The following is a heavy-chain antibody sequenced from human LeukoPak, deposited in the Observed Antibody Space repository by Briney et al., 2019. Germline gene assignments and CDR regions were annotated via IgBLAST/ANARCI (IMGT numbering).Heavy chain of an antibody. CDR1: GGSISSSSYY. J-gene: IGHJ3*02. D-gene: IGHD6-13*01. Sequence: PSETLSLTCTVSGGSISSSSYYWGWIRQPPGKGLEWIGYIYYSGSTNYNPSLKSRVTISVDTSKNQFSLKLSSVTAADTAVYYCARHGYSSSWYDAFDIWGQGTMVTVSS. CDR2: IYYSGST. CDR3: ARHGYSSSWYDAFDI. V-gene: IGHV4-61*05.